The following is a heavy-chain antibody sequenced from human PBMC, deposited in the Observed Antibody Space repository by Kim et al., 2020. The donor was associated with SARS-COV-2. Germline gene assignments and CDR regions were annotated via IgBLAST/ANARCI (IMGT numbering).Heavy chain of an antibody. CDR1: GFTFSSYA. Sequence: GGSLRLSCAASGFTFSSYAMHWVRQAPGKGLEWVAVISYDGSNKYYADSVKGRFTISRDNSKNTLYLQMNSLRAEDTAVYYCARVGTLAAAGTRSYFQHWGQGTLVTVSS. CDR2: ISYDGSNK. D-gene: IGHD6-13*01. V-gene: IGHV3-30*04. J-gene: IGHJ1*01. CDR3: ARVGTLAAAGTRSYFQH.